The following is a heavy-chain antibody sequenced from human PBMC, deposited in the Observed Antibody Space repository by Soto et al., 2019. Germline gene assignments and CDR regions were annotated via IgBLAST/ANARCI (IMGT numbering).Heavy chain of an antibody. V-gene: IGHV4-59*13. Sequence: QVQLQESGPGLVKPSETLSLTCTISGGSISDYYWSWVRQSPGKGLEWIGYVYHTGSTNYNPSLKTRVTISVDTSRNQFSLLLYSVTAADTAVYYCAKDYHSTSWDAAFDYWGQGTLVTVSS. J-gene: IGHJ4*02. CDR1: GGSISDYY. CDR3: AKDYHSTSWDAAFDY. D-gene: IGHD2-2*01. CDR2: VYHTGST.